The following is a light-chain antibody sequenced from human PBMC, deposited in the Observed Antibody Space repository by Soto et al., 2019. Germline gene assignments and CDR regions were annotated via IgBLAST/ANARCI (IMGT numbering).Light chain of an antibody. CDR2: GTS. CDR3: QQYNKWPLT. J-gene: IGKJ4*01. Sequence: EIVMTQSPATLSESPGERATLSCRTSQSVSSNFAWYQQKRGQAPRLLIYGTSTRATGIPARFSGSGSGTDFTLTISSLQSEDFAVYYCQQYNKWPLTFGGGTKVEIK. V-gene: IGKV3-15*01. CDR1: QSVSSN.